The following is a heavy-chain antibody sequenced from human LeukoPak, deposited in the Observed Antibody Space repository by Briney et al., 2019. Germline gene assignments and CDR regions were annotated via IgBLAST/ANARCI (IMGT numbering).Heavy chain of an antibody. CDR1: GGSISSSSYY. J-gene: IGHJ4*02. D-gene: IGHD1-26*01. CDR3: ARTYSGSYGY. Sequence: SETLSLTCTVSGGSISSSSYYWGWIRQPPGKGLEWIGSIYYSGSTYYNPSLKSRVTISVHTSKNQFSLKLSSVTAADTAVYYCARTYSGSYGYWGQGTLVTVPS. V-gene: IGHV4-39*01. CDR2: IYYSGST.